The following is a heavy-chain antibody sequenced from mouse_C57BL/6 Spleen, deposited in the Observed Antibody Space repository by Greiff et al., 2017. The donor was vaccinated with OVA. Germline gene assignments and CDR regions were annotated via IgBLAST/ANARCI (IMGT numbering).Heavy chain of an antibody. CDR2: IDPNSGGT. J-gene: IGHJ4*01. V-gene: IGHV1-72*01. D-gene: IGHD1-1*01. CDR1: GYTFTSYW. Sequence: QVQLQQPGAELVKPGASVKLSCKASGYTFTSYWMHWVKQRPGRGLEWIGRIDPNSGGTKYNEKFKSKATLTVDKPSSTAYMQLSSLTSEDSAVYYCAREARQNPNPIITTVPHYAMDYWGQGTSVTVSS. CDR3: AREARQNPNPIITTVPHYAMDY.